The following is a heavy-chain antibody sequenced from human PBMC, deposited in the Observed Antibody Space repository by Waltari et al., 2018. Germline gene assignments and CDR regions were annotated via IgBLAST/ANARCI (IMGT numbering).Heavy chain of an antibody. D-gene: IGHD4-17*01. CDR3: ARAEDSTTTVTTGYFDL. CDR1: GYTFTSYY. Sequence: QVQLVQSGAEVKKPGASVKVSCTASGYTFTSYYMHLVRQAPGQGLEWMGIINPSGGSTSYAQKFQGRVTMTRDTSTNTVYMELSSLRSEDTAVYYCARAEDSTTTVTTGYFDLWGRGTLVTVSS. J-gene: IGHJ2*01. CDR2: INPSGGST. V-gene: IGHV1-46*01.